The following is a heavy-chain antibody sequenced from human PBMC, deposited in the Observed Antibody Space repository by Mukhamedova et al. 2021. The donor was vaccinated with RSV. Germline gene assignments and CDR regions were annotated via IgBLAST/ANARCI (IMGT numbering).Heavy chain of an antibody. J-gene: IGHJ4*02. V-gene: IGHV3-23*01. CDR2: ISGSGANT. D-gene: IGHD3-3*01. CDR3: ASNPYYDFWSGYPYYFDY. Sequence: APGKGLEWVSGISGSGANTYYADSVKGRFTISRDNSKNTLYLQMNSLRAEDTAVYYCASNPYYDFWSGYPYYFDYWAQGTLVTVSS.